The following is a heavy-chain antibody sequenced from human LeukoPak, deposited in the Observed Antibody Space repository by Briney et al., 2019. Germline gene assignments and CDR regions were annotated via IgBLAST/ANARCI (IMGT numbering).Heavy chain of an antibody. V-gene: IGHV1-69*04. Sequence: PVKVSCKASGGTFSSYAISWVRQAPGQGLEWMGRIIPILGIANYAQKFQGRVTITADKSTSTAYMELSSLRSEDTAVYYCARGSRYCSSTSYYWGYYFDYWGQGTLVTVSS. D-gene: IGHD2-2*01. J-gene: IGHJ4*02. CDR1: GGTFSSYA. CDR3: ARGSRYCSSTSYYWGYYFDY. CDR2: IIPILGIA.